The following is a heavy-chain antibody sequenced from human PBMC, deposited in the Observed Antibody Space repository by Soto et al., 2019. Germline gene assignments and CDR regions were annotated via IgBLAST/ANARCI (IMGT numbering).Heavy chain of an antibody. CDR2: IYYSGST. CDR1: GGSISNYY. J-gene: IGHJ4*02. CDR3: ARDSSGWARGPFGY. V-gene: IGHV4-59*01. Sequence: SETLSLTCTVSGGSISNYYWSWIRQPPGKGLEWIGYIYYSGSTNYNPSLKSRVTISVDTSKNQYSLKLSTVTAADTAVYYCARDSSGWARGPFGYWGQGTLVTVSS. D-gene: IGHD6-19*01.